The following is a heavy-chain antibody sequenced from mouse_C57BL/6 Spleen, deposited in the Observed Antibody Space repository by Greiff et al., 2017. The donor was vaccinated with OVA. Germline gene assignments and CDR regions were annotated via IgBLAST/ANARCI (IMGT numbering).Heavy chain of an antibody. CDR2: ISSGSSTI. V-gene: IGHV5-17*01. CDR1: GFTFSDYG. Sequence: EVKLVESGGGLVKPGGSLKLSCAASGFTFSDYGMHWVRQAPEKGLEWVAYISSGSSTIYYADTVKGRFTISRDNAKNTLFLQMTSLRSEDTAMYYCARQGGPAWFAYWGQGTLVTVSA. J-gene: IGHJ3*01. CDR3: ARQGGPAWFAY.